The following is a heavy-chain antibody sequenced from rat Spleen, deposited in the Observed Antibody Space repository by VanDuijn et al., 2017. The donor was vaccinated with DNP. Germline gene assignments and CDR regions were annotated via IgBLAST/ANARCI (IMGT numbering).Heavy chain of an antibody. Sequence: EVRLVESGGGLVQPGRSLKLSCVASGFTFSSYWMYWIRQAPGKGLEWVASISTGGGNTYYGDSVKGRFTVSRDNAKSTLYLQMDSLRSEDTATYYCARGRYYGHYFDYWGQGVMVTVSS. D-gene: IGHD1-6*01. CDR2: ISTGGGNT. CDR3: ARGRYYGHYFDY. CDR1: GFTFSSYW. V-gene: IGHV5-58*01. J-gene: IGHJ2*01.